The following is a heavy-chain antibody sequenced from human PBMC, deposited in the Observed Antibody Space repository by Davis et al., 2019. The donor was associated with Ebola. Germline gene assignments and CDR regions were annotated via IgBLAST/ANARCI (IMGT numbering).Heavy chain of an antibody. J-gene: IGHJ6*02. V-gene: IGHV3-15*07. Sequence: PGGSLRLSCAASGFTFSNAWMNWVRQAPGKGLEWVGRIKSKTDGGTTDYAAPVKGRFTISRDDSKNTLYLQMNNLKTEDTAVYYCTTDQTLWLPPHYYYYGMNVWGQGTTVTVSS. D-gene: IGHD6-19*01. CDR2: IKSKTDGGTT. CDR3: TTDQTLWLPPHYYYYGMNV. CDR1: GFTFSNAW.